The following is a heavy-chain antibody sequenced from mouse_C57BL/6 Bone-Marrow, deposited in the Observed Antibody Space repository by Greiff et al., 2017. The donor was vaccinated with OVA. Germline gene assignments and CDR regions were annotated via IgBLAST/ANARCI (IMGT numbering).Heavy chain of an antibody. D-gene: IGHD4-1*01. CDR1: GYTFTSYW. J-gene: IGHJ3*01. Sequence: QVQLQQPGAELVKPGASVKMSCKASGYTFTSYWITWVKQRPGQGLEWIGDIYPGSGSTNYNEKFKSKATLTVDTSSSTAYMQLSSLTSEDSAVYYCAREDPIWDWAWFAYWGQGTLVTVSA. CDR3: AREDPIWDWAWFAY. V-gene: IGHV1-55*01. CDR2: IYPGSGST.